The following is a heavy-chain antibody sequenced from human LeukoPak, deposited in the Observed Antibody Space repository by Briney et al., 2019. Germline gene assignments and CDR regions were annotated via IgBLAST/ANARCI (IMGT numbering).Heavy chain of an antibody. Sequence: KPSETLSLTCTVSAGSISSYYWSWIRQPPGKGLEWIGYIYYSGSTNYNPSLKSRVTILVDTSKNQFSLRLSSVTAADTAVYYCARDPADYWGQGTLVTVSS. CDR1: AGSISSYY. D-gene: IGHD2-2*01. CDR2: IYYSGST. CDR3: ARDPADY. J-gene: IGHJ4*02. V-gene: IGHV4-59*01.